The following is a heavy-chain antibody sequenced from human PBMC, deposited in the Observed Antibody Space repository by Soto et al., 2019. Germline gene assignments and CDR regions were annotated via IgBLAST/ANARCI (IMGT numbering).Heavy chain of an antibody. CDR3: AKRPLATVFGVAGNRFDP. J-gene: IGHJ5*02. D-gene: IGHD3-3*01. CDR1: GFTFSTYA. Sequence: EVQLLESGGGLVQPGGSLRLSCAASGFTFSTYAMTWVRQAPGKGLERVSGISGSGGSTYYADSVKGRFTISRDNSKNTLYLQMNSLRAEDTAVYYCAKRPLATVFGVAGNRFDPWGQGTLVTVSS. V-gene: IGHV3-23*01. CDR2: ISGSGGST.